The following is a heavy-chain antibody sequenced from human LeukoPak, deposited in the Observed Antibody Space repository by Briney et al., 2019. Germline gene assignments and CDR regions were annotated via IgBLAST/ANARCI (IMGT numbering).Heavy chain of an antibody. Sequence: SETLSLTCTVSGGSISSYYWSWIRQPAGKGLEWIGRIYTSGSTNYNPSLKSRVTISADKSKNQFSLKLSSVTAADTAVYYCARGIIYSSGWYRDWGQGTLVTVSS. D-gene: IGHD6-19*01. J-gene: IGHJ4*02. CDR3: ARGIIYSSGWYRD. CDR1: GGSISSYY. V-gene: IGHV4-4*07. CDR2: IYTSGST.